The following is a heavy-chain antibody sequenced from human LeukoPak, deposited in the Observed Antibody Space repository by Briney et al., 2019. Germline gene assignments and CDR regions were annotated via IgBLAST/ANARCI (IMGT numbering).Heavy chain of an antibody. D-gene: IGHD2-2*01. Sequence: PSETLSLTCAVYGGSFSGYYWSWLRQPPGKGLEWIGEINHSGSTNYNPSLKSRVTISVDTSKNQFSLKLSSVTAADTAVYYCATTPRHCSSTSCYAYDAFDIWGQGTMVTVSS. CDR2: INHSGST. CDR1: GGSFSGYY. J-gene: IGHJ3*02. V-gene: IGHV4-34*01. CDR3: ATTPRHCSSTSCYAYDAFDI.